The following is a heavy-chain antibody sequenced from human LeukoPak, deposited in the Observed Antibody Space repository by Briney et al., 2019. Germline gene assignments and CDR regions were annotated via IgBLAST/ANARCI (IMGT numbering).Heavy chain of an antibody. V-gene: IGHV4-38-2*02. Sequence: SETLSLTCTVSGYSISSGYYWGWIRQPPGKGLEWIGEINHSGSTNYNPSLKSRVTISVDTSKNQFSLKLSSVTAADTAVYYCARGGGRIAAAGNVSRSKFDYWGQGTLVTVSS. J-gene: IGHJ4*02. CDR2: INHSGST. CDR1: GYSISSGYY. CDR3: ARGGGRIAAAGNVSRSKFDY. D-gene: IGHD6-13*01.